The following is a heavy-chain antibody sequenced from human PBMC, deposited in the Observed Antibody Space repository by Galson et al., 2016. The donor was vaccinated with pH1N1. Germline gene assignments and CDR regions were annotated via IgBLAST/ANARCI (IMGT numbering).Heavy chain of an antibody. J-gene: IGHJ4*02. Sequence: SVKVSCKASGYTFASYAINWVRQVPGQGLEWMGWIHTTTGDPSYGQGFTGRFVFSLDTSVTTAYLQISSLKTEDAAVYYCARGSYRCSGGSCYFDSWGRGTLVTVSS. CDR2: IHTTTGDP. CDR3: ARGSYRCSGGSCYFDS. D-gene: IGHD2-15*01. V-gene: IGHV7-4-1*02. CDR1: GYTFASYA.